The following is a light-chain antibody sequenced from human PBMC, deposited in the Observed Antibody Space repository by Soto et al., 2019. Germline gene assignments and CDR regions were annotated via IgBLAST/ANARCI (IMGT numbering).Light chain of an antibody. J-gene: IGLJ1*01. V-gene: IGLV2-23*01. CDR1: SSDVGSYNL. CDR2: EGT. CDR3: CSYAGSSTNYV. Sequence: QSVLTQPVSVSGSPGQSITISCTGSSSDVGSYNLVSWYQQHPGKAPKVVIYEGTKRPPGVSNRFSGSKSDNTASLTISGLQAEDEADYYCCSYAGSSTNYVFGTGTKLTVL.